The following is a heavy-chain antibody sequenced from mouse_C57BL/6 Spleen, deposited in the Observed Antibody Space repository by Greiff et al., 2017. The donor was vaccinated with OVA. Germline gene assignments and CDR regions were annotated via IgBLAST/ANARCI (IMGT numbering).Heavy chain of an antibody. V-gene: IGHV8-12*01. J-gene: IGHJ3*01. CDR1: GFSLSTSGMG. CDR3: ARRESSNWFAY. CDR2: IYWDDDK. Sequence: QVQLKESGPGILQSSQTLSLTCSFSGFSLSTSGMGVSWIRQPSGKGLEWLAHIYWDDDKRYNPSLKSRLTISKDTSRNQVFLKITSVDTADTATYYCARRESSNWFAYWGQGTLVTVSA.